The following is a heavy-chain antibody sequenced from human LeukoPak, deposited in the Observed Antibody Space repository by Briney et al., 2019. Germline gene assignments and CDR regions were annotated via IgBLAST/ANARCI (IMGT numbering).Heavy chain of an antibody. Sequence: GGSLRLPCAASGFTFNSYAMSWVRQAPGKGLEWVSVIGGSNGITFYVGSVKGRFTISRDNSKDTLYLQMNSLRAEDTAVYYCARNENSGWGYFDYWGQGTLVTVSS. J-gene: IGHJ4*02. V-gene: IGHV3-23*01. CDR2: IGGSNGIT. D-gene: IGHD5-12*01. CDR1: GFTFNSYA. CDR3: ARNENSGWGYFDY.